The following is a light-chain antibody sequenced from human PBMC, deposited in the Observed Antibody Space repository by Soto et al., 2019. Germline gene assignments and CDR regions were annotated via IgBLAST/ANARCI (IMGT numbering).Light chain of an antibody. CDR2: AAS. CDR1: QSISSY. V-gene: IGKV1-39*02. Sequence: IIKQASQSISSYLNWYQQKPGKAPKLLIYAASSLYSRDTSSVSGRRSGNAFCTTIRSPQPEDLAVYYCQKRRGWPLVLGQGTKVDIK. J-gene: IGKJ1*01. CDR3: QKRRGWPLV.